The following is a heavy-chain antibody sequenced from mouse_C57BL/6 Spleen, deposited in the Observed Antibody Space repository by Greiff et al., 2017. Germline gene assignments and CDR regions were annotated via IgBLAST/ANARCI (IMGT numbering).Heavy chain of an antibody. Sequence: VKLMESGPGLVAPSQSLSITCTVSGFSLTSYGVDWVRQSPGKGLEWLGVIWGVGSTNYNSALKSRLSISKDNSKSQVFLKMNSLQTDDTAMYYCASGPGAMDYWGQGTSVTVSS. J-gene: IGHJ4*01. CDR3: ASGPGAMDY. CDR2: IWGVGST. V-gene: IGHV2-6*01. CDR1: GFSLTSYG.